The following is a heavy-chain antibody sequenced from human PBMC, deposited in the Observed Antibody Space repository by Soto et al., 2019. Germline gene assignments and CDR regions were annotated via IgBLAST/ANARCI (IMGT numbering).Heavy chain of an antibody. CDR3: ARWAGNIARASSSWFGGPFDY. Sequence: QVQLLQSGAEVKKPGSSVKVSCRPSGGTFSNYAINWVRQAPGQGLEWMGGIIPIFGTTNYAQKFQGRVSITADDSTSTVYMELRSLRSEDTAVYYCARWAGNIARASSSWFGGPFDYWGQGTLVSASS. D-gene: IGHD6-13*01. CDR1: GGTFSNYA. J-gene: IGHJ4*03. CDR2: IIPIFGTT. V-gene: IGHV1-69*01.